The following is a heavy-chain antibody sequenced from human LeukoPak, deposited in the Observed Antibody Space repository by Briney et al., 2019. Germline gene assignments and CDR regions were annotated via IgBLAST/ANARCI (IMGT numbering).Heavy chain of an antibody. Sequence: ASVKVSCKASGYTFTGYYMHWVRQAPGQGLEWMARINPNSGGTNYAQKFQGRVTMTRDTSISTAYMELSRLRSDDTAVYYCARLGPPSGFVYPNFDYWGQGTLVTVSS. D-gene: IGHD2-2*02. J-gene: IGHJ4*02. CDR1: GYTFTGYY. CDR2: INPNSGGT. CDR3: ARLGPPSGFVYPNFDY. V-gene: IGHV1-2*06.